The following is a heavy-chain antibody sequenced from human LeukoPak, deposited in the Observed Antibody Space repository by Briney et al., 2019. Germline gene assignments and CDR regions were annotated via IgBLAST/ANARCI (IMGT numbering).Heavy chain of an antibody. CDR3: ARELSSGYYYGY. CDR1: GYTFTSYY. Sequence: ASVKVSCKASGYTFTSYYTHWVRQAPGQGLEWMGIINPSGGSTSYAQKFQGRVTMTRDTSTSTVYMELSSLRSEDTAVYYCARELSSGYYYGYWGQGTLVTVSS. D-gene: IGHD3-22*01. J-gene: IGHJ4*02. V-gene: IGHV1-46*01. CDR2: INPSGGST.